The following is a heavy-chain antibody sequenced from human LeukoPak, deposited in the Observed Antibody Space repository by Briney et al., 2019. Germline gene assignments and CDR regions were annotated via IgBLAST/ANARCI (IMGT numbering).Heavy chain of an antibody. V-gene: IGHV3-20*04. Sequence: GGSLRLSCAASGFTFDDYGMSWVRQAPGKGLEWVSGINWNGGSTGYADSVKGRFTISRDNAKNSLYLQMNSLRTEDTALYYCAKGSRWQWLKFDPWGQGTLVTVSS. CDR2: INWNGGST. CDR3: AKGSRWQWLKFDP. CDR1: GFTFDDYG. D-gene: IGHD6-19*01. J-gene: IGHJ5*02.